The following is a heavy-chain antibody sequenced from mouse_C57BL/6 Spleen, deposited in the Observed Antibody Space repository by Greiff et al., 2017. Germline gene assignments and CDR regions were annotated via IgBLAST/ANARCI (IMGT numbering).Heavy chain of an antibody. D-gene: IGHD1-1*01. Sequence: QVQLQQPGAELVMPGASVKLSCKASGYTFTSYWMHWVKQRPGQGLEWIGEIDPSDSYTNYNQKFKGKSPLTVDKSSSTAYMQLSSLTSEDSAVYYCARVGTTVVAHYYAMDYWGQGTSVTVSS. CDR1: GYTFTSYW. V-gene: IGHV1-69*01. J-gene: IGHJ4*01. CDR2: IDPSDSYT. CDR3: ARVGTTVVAHYYAMDY.